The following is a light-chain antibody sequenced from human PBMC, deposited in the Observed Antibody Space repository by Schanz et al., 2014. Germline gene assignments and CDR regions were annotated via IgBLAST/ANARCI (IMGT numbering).Light chain of an antibody. CDR1: SSDVGNYNL. CDR3: CSYAGSYTLGV. J-gene: IGLJ3*02. Sequence: QSVLTQPASVSGSPGQSITISCTGTSSDVGNYNLVSWYQQHPGKAPKVMIYEVSMRPSGVPDRFSGSKSGNTASLTISGLQAEDEADYYCCSYAGSYTLGVFGGGTKLTVL. V-gene: IGLV2-23*02. CDR2: EVS.